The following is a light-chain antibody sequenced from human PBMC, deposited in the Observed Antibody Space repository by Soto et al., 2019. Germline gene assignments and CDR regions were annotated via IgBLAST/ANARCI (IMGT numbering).Light chain of an antibody. J-gene: IGKJ5*01. Sequence: DIVMTQSPLSLPVTPGKPASISCRSSQSLLHSNGYNYFNWYLQRPGQSPHLLIYGGSNVAPGVPDRFSGSGSGTDFTLRISRVEADDVGVYYCMQTVQTPITFGQGTRLEIK. CDR1: QSLLHSNGYNY. CDR2: GGS. CDR3: MQTVQTPIT. V-gene: IGKV2-28*01.